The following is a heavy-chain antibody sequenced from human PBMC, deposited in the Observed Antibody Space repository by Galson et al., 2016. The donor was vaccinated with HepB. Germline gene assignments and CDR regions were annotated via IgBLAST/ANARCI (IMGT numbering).Heavy chain of an antibody. Sequence: GDSITGTNWWGWVRQTPGKGLEFIGEISRRGRPNYSPSLESRVTISVDMPKNQFSRAVASVTAADTAVYYCVGIIFGFKGMDVWGQGTRSPSP. D-gene: IGHD7-27*01. CDR3: VGIIFGFKGMDV. CDR2: ISRRGRP. J-gene: IGHJ6*02. V-gene: IGHV4/OR15-8*01. CDR1: GDSITGTNW.